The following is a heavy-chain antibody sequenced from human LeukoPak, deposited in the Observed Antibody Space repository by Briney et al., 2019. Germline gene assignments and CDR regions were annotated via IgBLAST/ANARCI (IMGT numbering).Heavy chain of an antibody. V-gene: IGHV3-30-3*01. CDR2: ISYDGSNN. CDR1: GFTFSIYS. Sequence: GGSLRLPCAASGFTFSIYSIHWVRQAPGKGLEWVAVISYDGSNNYYADSVEGRFTISRDNSKNTLYLQMNSLRAEDTAVYYCAKDQIWGQGTLVTVSS. J-gene: IGHJ4*02. CDR3: AKDQI.